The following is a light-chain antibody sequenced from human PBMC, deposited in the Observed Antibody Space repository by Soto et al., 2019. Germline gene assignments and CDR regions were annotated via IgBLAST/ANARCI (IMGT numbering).Light chain of an antibody. Sequence: QSVLTQPPSVSEAPRQRVTISCSGSSSNIGNNAVNWYQQLPGKAPKLLIYYDDLLPSGVSDRFSGSKSGTSASLAISGLQSEDEAEYDCAAWDDSLNGYVFGTGTKLTVL. CDR1: SSNIGNNA. J-gene: IGLJ1*01. CDR2: YDD. CDR3: AAWDDSLNGYV. V-gene: IGLV1-36*01.